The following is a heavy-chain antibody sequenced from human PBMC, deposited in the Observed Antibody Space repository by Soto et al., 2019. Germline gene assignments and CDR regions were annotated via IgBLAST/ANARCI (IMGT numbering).Heavy chain of an antibody. Sequence: ASVKVSCKASGYTFTSYGISWVRQAPGQGLEWMGWISAYNGNTNYAQKHQGRVTMTTDTSTSTAYMELRSLGSEDTTGYYCERAHDYGDYYTCFDPWAQGTLVTVSS. J-gene: IGHJ5*02. D-gene: IGHD4-17*01. CDR3: ERAHDYGDYYTCFDP. CDR2: ISAYNGNT. CDR1: GYTFTSYG. V-gene: IGHV1-18*01.